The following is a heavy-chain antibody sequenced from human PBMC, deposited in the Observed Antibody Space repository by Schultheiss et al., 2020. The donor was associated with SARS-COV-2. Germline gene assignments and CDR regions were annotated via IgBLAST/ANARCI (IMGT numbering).Heavy chain of an antibody. CDR2: IYTSGST. J-gene: IGHJ5*02. CDR1: GGSFSGYY. D-gene: IGHD2-15*01. Sequence: SETLSLTCAVYGGSFSGYYWSWIRQPAGKGLEWIGRIYTSGSTNYNPSLKSRVTISVDTSKNQFSLKLSSVTAADTAVYYCARHAKGSPSLLRFDPWGQGTLVTVSS. V-gene: IGHV4-59*10. CDR3: ARHAKGSPSLLRFDP.